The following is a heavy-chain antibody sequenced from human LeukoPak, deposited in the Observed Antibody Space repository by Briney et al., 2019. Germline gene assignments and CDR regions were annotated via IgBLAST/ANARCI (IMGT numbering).Heavy chain of an antibody. D-gene: IGHD4-23*01. J-gene: IGHJ3*02. CDR2: VYYTGST. CDR3: ARTVKTRGDAFDI. V-gene: IGHV4-59*02. Sequence: SETLSLTCSVSGGSVSNYYWSWIRQPPGKGLEWIGYVYYTGSTNYNPSLKSRLTISLDTSKNQFSLKLTSVTAADTAVYYCARTVKTRGDAFDIWGQGTMVTVSS. CDR1: GGSVSNYY.